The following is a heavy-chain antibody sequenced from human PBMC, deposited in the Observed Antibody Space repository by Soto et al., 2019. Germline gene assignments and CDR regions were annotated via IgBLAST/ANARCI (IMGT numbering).Heavy chain of an antibody. D-gene: IGHD6-6*01. CDR3: ARDMGSSSFYYYYGMDF. J-gene: IGHJ6*02. CDR2: ISAYNGNT. Sequence: GASVKVSCKASGYTFTSYGISWVRQAPGQGLEWMGWISAYNGNTNYAQKLQGRVTMTTDTSTSTAYMELRSLRSDDTAVYYCARDMGSSSFYYYYGMDFWGQGTTVTVSS. V-gene: IGHV1-18*01. CDR1: GYTFTSYG.